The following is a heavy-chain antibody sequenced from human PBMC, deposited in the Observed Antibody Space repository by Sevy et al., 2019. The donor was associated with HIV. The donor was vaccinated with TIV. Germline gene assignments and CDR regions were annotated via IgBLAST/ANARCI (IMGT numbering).Heavy chain of an antibody. D-gene: IGHD1-26*01. CDR2: ISSSSCYI. CDR3: ARDLIFGSYSTQDAFDI. V-gene: IGHV3-21*01. J-gene: IGHJ3*02. CDR1: GFTFSSYS. Sequence: GGSLRLSCAASGFTFSSYSMNWVRQAPGKGLEWVSSISSSSCYIYYADSVKGRFTISRDNAKNSLYLQMNSLRAEDTAVYYCARDLIFGSYSTQDAFDIWGQGTMVTVSS.